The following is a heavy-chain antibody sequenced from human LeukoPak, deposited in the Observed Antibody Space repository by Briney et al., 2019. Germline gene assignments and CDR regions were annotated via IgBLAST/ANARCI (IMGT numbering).Heavy chain of an antibody. CDR1: GWSFSGYY. D-gene: IGHD3-10*01. Sequence: SETLSLTCAVYGWSFSGYYWSWIRQPPGKGLEWIGEINHSGSTNYNPSLKSRVTISVDTSKIQFSLKLSSVTAADTAVYYCARGLTYYYGSGSLQYYYYYGMDVWGKGTTVTVSS. CDR2: INHSGST. V-gene: IGHV4-34*01. CDR3: ARGLTYYYGSGSLQYYYYYGMDV. J-gene: IGHJ6*04.